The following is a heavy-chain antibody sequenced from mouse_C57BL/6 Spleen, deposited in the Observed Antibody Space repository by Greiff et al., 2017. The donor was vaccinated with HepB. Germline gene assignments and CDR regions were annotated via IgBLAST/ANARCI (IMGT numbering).Heavy chain of an antibody. CDR1: GYTFTSYG. D-gene: IGHD2-1*01. J-gene: IGHJ4*01. CDR3: ARGGGIYYGNSLYAMDY. CDR2: IYPRSGNT. V-gene: IGHV1-81*01. Sequence: KQSGAELARPVASVKLSCKASGYTFTSYGISWVKQRTGQGLEWIGEIYPRSGNTYYNEKFKGKATLTADKSSSTAYMELRSLTSEDSAVYFCARGGGIYYGNSLYAMDYWGQGTSVTVSS.